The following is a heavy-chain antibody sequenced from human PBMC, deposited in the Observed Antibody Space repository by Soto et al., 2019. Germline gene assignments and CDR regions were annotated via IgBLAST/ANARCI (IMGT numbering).Heavy chain of an antibody. J-gene: IGHJ4*02. CDR2: IWYDGSNK. CDR3: ERAPKLIAAAVGYLDY. CDR1: GFTFSSDG. Sequence: QVQLVESGGGVVQPGRSLRLSCAASGFTFSSDGMNWVRQAPGKGLEWVAVIWYDGSNKYYAESVKGLFTISRDNSKNTRYRQMNSLRAEDTAVYYCERAPKLIAAAVGYLDYWGQGTLVTVS. D-gene: IGHD6-13*01. V-gene: IGHV3-33*01.